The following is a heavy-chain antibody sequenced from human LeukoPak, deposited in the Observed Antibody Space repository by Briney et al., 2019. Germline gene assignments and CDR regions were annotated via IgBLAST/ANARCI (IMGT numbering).Heavy chain of an antibody. V-gene: IGHV4-39*01. CDR1: GGSISSSSYY. Sequence: SETLSLTCTVSGGSISSSSYYWGWIRQPPGKGLERIGSIYYSGSTYYNPSLMSRVTISVDTSKNQFSLKLSSVTAADTAVYYCARQWYSSSWYYFDYWGQGTLVTVSS. J-gene: IGHJ4*02. D-gene: IGHD6-13*01. CDR3: ARQWYSSSWYYFDY. CDR2: IYYSGST.